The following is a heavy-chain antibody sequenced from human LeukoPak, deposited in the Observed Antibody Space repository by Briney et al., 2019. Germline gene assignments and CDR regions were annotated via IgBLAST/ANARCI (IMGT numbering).Heavy chain of an antibody. CDR1: GFTFSSYA. CDR2: ISHDGGTP. Sequence: GGSLRLSCAASGFTFSSYAMSWVRQAPGKGLEWVSAISHDGGTPYYADSVKGRFTISRDNSKNTLYLQMNSLGAEDTAVYYCAYSSGYYHAAFDIWGQGTMVTVSS. D-gene: IGHD3-22*01. J-gene: IGHJ3*02. V-gene: IGHV3-23*01. CDR3: AYSSGYYHAAFDI.